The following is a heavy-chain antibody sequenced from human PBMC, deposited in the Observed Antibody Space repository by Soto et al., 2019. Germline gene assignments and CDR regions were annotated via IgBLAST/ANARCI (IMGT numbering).Heavy chain of an antibody. Sequence: ASVKGTSKASGYTFTGYYMHWVRQAPGQGLEWMGWINPNSGGTNYAQKFQGWVTMTRDTSISTAYMELSRVRSDDTAVYYCAREIVTIVGVVRNGGMDVWGQGTTVTVSS. CDR3: AREIVTIVGVVRNGGMDV. J-gene: IGHJ6*01. CDR2: INPNSGGT. V-gene: IGHV1-2*04. D-gene: IGHD3-3*01. CDR1: GYTFTGYY.